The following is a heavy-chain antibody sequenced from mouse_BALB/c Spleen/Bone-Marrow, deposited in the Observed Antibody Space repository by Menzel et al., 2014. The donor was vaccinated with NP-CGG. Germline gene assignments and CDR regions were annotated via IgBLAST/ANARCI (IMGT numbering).Heavy chain of an antibody. D-gene: IGHD3-2*01. CDR3: AREWTARAVDY. Sequence: VQLQQSGAELVRPGTSVKVSCKASGYAFTNYLIEWVEQRPGQGLEWIGVINPGSGGANHNEKFKGKATLTADKSSSTAYMQLSSLTSDDTAVYFCAREWTARAVDYWGQGTTLTVSS. J-gene: IGHJ2*01. CDR1: GYAFTNYL. CDR2: INPGSGGA. V-gene: IGHV1-54*01.